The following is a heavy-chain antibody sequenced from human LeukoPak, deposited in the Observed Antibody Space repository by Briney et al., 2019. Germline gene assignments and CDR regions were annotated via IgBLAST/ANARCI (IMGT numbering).Heavy chain of an antibody. J-gene: IGHJ6*03. Sequence: PGGSLRLSCVASEFTFSSYSMLWVRQAPGKGLEWLSYISNGSSNRYYADSVKGRFTISRDNAKNLLYLQMNNLRADDTAVYYCARAAKWEFYHYYMDVWGKGTTVAVSS. CDR3: ARAAKWEFYHYYMDV. D-gene: IGHD1-26*01. CDR2: ISNGSSNR. CDR1: EFTFSSYS. V-gene: IGHV3-48*01.